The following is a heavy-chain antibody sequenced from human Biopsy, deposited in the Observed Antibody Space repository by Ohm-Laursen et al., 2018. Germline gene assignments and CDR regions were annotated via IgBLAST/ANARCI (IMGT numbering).Heavy chain of an antibody. CDR2: INPSGSTT. D-gene: IGHD6-19*01. CDR1: GYSFTSYY. Sequence: GGPVKVSCKASGYSFTSYYMHWVRQAPGQGLEWMGMINPSGSTTSYPQIFQGRVTMTRDTSKSTVYMELSSLRSADTAVYFCARNTGWYGDLYYFDYWGQGTLVTVSS. CDR3: ARNTGWYGDLYYFDY. J-gene: IGHJ4*02. V-gene: IGHV1-46*01.